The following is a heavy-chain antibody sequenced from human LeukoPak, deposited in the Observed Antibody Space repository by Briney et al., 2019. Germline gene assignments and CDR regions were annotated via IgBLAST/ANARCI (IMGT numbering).Heavy chain of an antibody. V-gene: IGHV1-24*01. CDR3: ATDWGIAAAEQYY. Sequence: GASVKVSCKVPGYTLTELSMHWVRQAPGKGLEWMGGFDPEDGETIYAQKFQGRVTMTEDTSTDTAYMELSSLRSEDTAVYYCATDWGIAAAEQYYWGQGTLVTVSS. CDR2: FDPEDGET. D-gene: IGHD6-13*01. CDR1: GYTLTELS. J-gene: IGHJ4*02.